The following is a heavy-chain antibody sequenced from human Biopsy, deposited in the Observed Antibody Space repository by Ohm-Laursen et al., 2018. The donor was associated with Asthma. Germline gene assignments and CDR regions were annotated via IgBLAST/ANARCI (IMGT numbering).Heavy chain of an antibody. CDR1: GYTFSDSW. CDR2: IFAANSET. V-gene: IGHV5-51*01. Sequence: ESLKISCKASGYTFSDSWIGWVRQMPGKGLEWMGIIFAANSETKYSPSFQGQVTISADMSISTAFLQWGSLKASDTAIYYCARFIDGTFFVDYWGQGTLVTVSS. D-gene: IGHD1-7*01. J-gene: IGHJ4*02. CDR3: ARFIDGTFFVDY.